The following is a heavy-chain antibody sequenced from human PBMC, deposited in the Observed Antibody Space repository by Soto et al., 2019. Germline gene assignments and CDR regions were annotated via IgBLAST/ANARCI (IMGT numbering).Heavy chain of an antibody. J-gene: IGHJ6*02. V-gene: IGHV3-48*02. CDR1: GFTFSAYA. CDR3: ARDWDIVILSVPIPNYNYGMDV. CDR2: ISSRSDTL. D-gene: IGHD2-15*01. Sequence: EGSLRLSGEGSGFTFSAYAMNWVRQAPGQGLEWVSYISSRSDTLYYADSVKGRFTISRDNAKNSVYLQVNNLRDEDTAVYFCARDWDIVILSVPIPNYNYGMDVWGQGTTVTVSS.